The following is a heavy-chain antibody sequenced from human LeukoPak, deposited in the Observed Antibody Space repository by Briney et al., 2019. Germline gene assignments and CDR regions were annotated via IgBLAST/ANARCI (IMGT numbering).Heavy chain of an antibody. CDR3: ARERMYSGSGSTYPYYDY. V-gene: IGHV3-7*01. Sequence: PGGSLRLSCAASGFTFSSYWMSWVRLSPGKGLEWVANIKPDGSEKYFMDSVKGRFTISRDNAKNALYLEMNSLRAEDTAEYFCARERMYSGSGSTYPYYDYWGQGTLVTVSS. D-gene: IGHD3-10*01. J-gene: IGHJ4*02. CDR1: GFTFSSYW. CDR2: IKPDGSEK.